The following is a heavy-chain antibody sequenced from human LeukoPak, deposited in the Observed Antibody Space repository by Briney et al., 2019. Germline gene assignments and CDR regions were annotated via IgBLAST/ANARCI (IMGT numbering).Heavy chain of an antibody. D-gene: IGHD6-13*01. CDR1: GGSINNDY. CDR3: ARHSTYAPNWFDP. CDR2: IHYSGRT. J-gene: IGHJ5*02. V-gene: IGHV4-59*01. Sequence: PSETLSLTCTVSGGSINNDYWSWIRQPPGKGLEWIGFIHYSGRTKYNPSLESRVTISVDVSKNQFSLRLRSVTAADTAVYYCARHSTYAPNWFDPWGQGILVTVSS.